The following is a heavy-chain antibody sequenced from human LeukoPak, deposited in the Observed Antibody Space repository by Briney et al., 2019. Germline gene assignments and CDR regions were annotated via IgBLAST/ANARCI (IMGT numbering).Heavy chain of an antibody. CDR1: GDSVSSYSAG. D-gene: IGHD6-13*01. CDR3: GRDIGAAIGH. CDR2: TYYRSKWYN. V-gene: IGHV6-1*01. J-gene: IGHJ4*02. Sequence: SQTLSLTCAISGDSVSSYSAGWNWIRQSPSRGLEWQGRTYYRSKWYNEYALSVRSRITISPDTSKNQVSLQLNSVTPDDTAFYYCGRDIGAAIGHWGQGTLVTVSS.